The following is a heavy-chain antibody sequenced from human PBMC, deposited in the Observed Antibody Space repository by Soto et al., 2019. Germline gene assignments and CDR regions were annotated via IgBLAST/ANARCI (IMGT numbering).Heavy chain of an antibody. CDR1: GFTFSSYA. CDR2: ISGSGGST. V-gene: IGHV3-23*01. J-gene: IGHJ6*02. D-gene: IGHD3-3*01. CDR3: AKEGYDFWSGHYLTYYYYGMDV. Sequence: GGSLRLSCAASGFTFSSYAMSWVRQAPGKGLEWVSAISGSGGSTYYADSVKGRFTISRDNSKNTLYLQMNSLRAEDTAVYYCAKEGYDFWSGHYLTYYYYGMDVWGQGTTVTVSS.